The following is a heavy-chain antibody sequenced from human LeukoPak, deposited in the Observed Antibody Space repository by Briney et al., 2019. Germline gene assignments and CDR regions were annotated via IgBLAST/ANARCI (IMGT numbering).Heavy chain of an antibody. CDR2: ISSSSITI. D-gene: IGHD2-15*01. Sequence: GGSLRLSCAASGFTFSSYILNWVRQAPGKGLEWVSFISSSSITIYYADSVKGRFTISRDNAEKSLYLQMNSLRAEDTAVYYCARDRGGSYSAIDYWGQGTLVTVSS. CDR3: ARDRGGSYSAIDY. J-gene: IGHJ4*02. V-gene: IGHV3-48*04. CDR1: GFTFSSYI.